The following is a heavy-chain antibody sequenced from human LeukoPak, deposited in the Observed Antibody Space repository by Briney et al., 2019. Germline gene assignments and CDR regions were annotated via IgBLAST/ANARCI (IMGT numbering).Heavy chain of an antibody. V-gene: IGHV3-53*01. CDR3: ARGDSSGYYYFDY. CDR2: IYSDGST. CDR1: GFIVSGDF. J-gene: IGHJ4*02. Sequence: RGSLKLSCAASGFIVSGDFMSWVRQAPGKGLEWVSVIYSDGSTYYADSVKGRFTISRDNSKNTLDLQMTGLRAEDTAVYYCARGDSSGYYYFDYWGQGTLVTVSS. D-gene: IGHD3-22*01.